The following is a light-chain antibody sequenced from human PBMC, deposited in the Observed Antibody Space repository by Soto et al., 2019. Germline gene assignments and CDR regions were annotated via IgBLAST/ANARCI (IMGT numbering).Light chain of an antibody. CDR2: DVR. V-gene: IGLV2-14*01. CDR3: ISYTSSNTFVV. Sequence: QSALTQPASVSGSPGQSITISCTGTSSDVGDYNYVSWYQQHPGKAPKLIIYDVRHRPSGVSDRFSGSKSANTASLTISGLQGEDEADYYCISYTSSNTFVVLGGGTKLTVL. CDR1: SSDVGDYNY. J-gene: IGLJ2*01.